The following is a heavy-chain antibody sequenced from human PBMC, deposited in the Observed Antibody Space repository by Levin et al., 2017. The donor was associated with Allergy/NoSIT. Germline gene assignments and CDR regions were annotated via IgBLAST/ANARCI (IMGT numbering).Heavy chain of an antibody. V-gene: IGHV4-34*01. Sequence: PSQTLSLTCAVYCGSFSGYYWSWIRQPPGKGLEWIGEINHSGSTNYNPSLKSRVTISVDTSKNQFSLKLSSVTAADTAVYYCARSSGWFSRGHDYWGQGTLVTVSS. CDR1: CGSFSGYY. CDR3: ARSSGWFSRGHDY. CDR2: INHSGST. D-gene: IGHD6-19*01. J-gene: IGHJ4*02.